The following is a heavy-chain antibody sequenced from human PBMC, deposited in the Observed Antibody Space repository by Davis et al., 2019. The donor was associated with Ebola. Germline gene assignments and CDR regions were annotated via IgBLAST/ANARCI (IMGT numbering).Heavy chain of an antibody. CDR2: ISAYNGNT. V-gene: IGHV1-18*01. CDR3: AREEYSSSSLGYYYYYGMDV. CDR1: GYTFTSYG. J-gene: IGHJ6*04. Sequence: ASVKVSCKTFGYTFTSYGITWVRQAPGQGLEWMGWISAYNGNTNYAQKFQGRVTMTRNTSISTAYMELSSLRSEDTAVYYCAREEYSSSSLGYYYYYGMDVWGKGTTVTVSS. D-gene: IGHD6-6*01.